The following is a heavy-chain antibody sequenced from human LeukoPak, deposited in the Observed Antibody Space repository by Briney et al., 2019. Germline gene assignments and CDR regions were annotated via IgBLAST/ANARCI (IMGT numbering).Heavy chain of an antibody. Sequence: ASMKVSCRATGYIFTSYDISWVRQATGQGLEWMGWMNPNSGETIYAQKFQGRVTMTEDTSTDTAYMELSSLRSEDTAVYYCATNDSSGYYYGILFDYWGQGTLVTVSS. CDR1: GYIFTSYD. V-gene: IGHV1-8*01. CDR3: ATNDSSGYYYGILFDY. CDR2: MNPNSGET. J-gene: IGHJ4*02. D-gene: IGHD3-22*01.